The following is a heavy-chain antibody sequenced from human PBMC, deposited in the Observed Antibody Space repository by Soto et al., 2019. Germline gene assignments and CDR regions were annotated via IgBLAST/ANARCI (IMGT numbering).Heavy chain of an antibody. CDR1: GFTFSSYG. J-gene: IGHJ6*02. V-gene: IGHV3-30*18. CDR2: ISYDGSNK. CDR3: AKVRSDWATVTLGYYGMDV. Sequence: GGSLRLSCAASGFTFSSYGMHWVRQAPGKGLEWVAVISYDGSNKYYADSVKGRFTISRDNSKNTLYLQMNSLRAEDTAVYYCAKVRSDWATVTLGYYGMDVWGQGTTVTVSS. D-gene: IGHD4-17*01.